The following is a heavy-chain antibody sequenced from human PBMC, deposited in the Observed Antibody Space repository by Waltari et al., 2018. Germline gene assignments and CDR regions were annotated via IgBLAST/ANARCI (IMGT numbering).Heavy chain of an antibody. D-gene: IGHD1-26*01. CDR2: IYHSGRT. CDR1: GYSISSGYY. V-gene: IGHV4-38-2*02. CDR3: TREEGGATDY. Sequence: QVQLQESGLGLVKPSETLSLTCAVSGYSISSGYYWGWIRQPPGKGLEWIGTIYHSGRTFYNPSLKSRVTLSVDTSKNQFSLKLSSVTAADTAVYYCTREEGGATDYWGQGTLVTVSS. J-gene: IGHJ4*02.